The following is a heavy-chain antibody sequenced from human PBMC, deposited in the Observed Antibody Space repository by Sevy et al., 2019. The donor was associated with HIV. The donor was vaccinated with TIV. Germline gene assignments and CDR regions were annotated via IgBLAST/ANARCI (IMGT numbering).Heavy chain of an antibody. Sequence: GGSLRLSCIGSGFSFSYYGIHWVRQSPGKGLDWVALISHDGINEYYADSVKGRFTIHRDNSKNTVYLERTSLRNEDTAIYFCANAYSGSYSHSYLYALDVWGQGTTVTVSS. CDR3: ANAYSGSYSHSYLYALDV. V-gene: IGHV3-30*18. CDR1: GFSFSYYG. D-gene: IGHD1-26*01. CDR2: ISHDGINE. J-gene: IGHJ6*02.